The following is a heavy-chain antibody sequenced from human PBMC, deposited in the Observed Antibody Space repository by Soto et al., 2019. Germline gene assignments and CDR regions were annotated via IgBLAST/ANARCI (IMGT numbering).Heavy chain of an antibody. D-gene: IGHD3-3*01. Sequence: QITLNESGPTVVKPTETLTLTCTFSGFSLTTSGVGVGWVRQSPGKAPEGLAFIYWADDKRYSTSLETRLTNTKDPSKNQVVLTMANVDPADTATYYCAHRVLRAVFGLVTTTAIYFDFWGQGTPVVVSS. J-gene: IGHJ4*02. CDR3: AHRVLRAVFGLVTTTAIYFDF. CDR2: IYWADDK. CDR1: GFSLTTSGVG. V-gene: IGHV2-5*02.